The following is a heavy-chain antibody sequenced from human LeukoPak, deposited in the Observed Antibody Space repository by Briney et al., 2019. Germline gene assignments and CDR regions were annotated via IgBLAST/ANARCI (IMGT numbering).Heavy chain of an antibody. CDR3: ARGFKRGNSTPLGY. CDR2: MNPNSGNT. CDR1: GYTFTSYD. D-gene: IGHD3-16*01. J-gene: IGHJ4*02. Sequence: ASVKVSCKASGYTFTSYDINWVRQATGQGLEWMGWMNPNSGNTGYAQKFQGRVTITRNTSISTAYMELSSLRSEDTAVYYCARGFKRGNSTPLGYWGQGTPVTVSS. V-gene: IGHV1-8*03.